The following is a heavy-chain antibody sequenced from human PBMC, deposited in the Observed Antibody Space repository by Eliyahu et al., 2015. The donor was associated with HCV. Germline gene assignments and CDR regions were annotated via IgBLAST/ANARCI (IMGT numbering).Heavy chain of an antibody. Sequence: QVQLQQRGAGLLKPSETLSLSCAVYDASFXSASWSXIRQSPGKGLEWIGEISHYGGANYNPSLGSRVTISSDTSKKQFSLTLTSITAADTAVYYCARGMGSGWFRGDYWGQGALVTVSS. V-gene: IGHV4-34*01. J-gene: IGHJ4*02. CDR2: ISHYGGA. CDR1: DASFXSAS. D-gene: IGHD6-19*01. CDR3: ARGMGSGWFRGDY.